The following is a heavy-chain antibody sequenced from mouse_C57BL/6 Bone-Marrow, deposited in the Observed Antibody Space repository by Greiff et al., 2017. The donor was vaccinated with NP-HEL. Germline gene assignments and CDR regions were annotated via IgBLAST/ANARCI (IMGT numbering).Heavy chain of an antibody. CDR3: TRVLLYYYAMDY. Sequence: EVKVEESGEGLVKPGGSLKLSCAASGFTFSSYAMSWVRQTPEKRLEWVAYISSGGDYIYYADTVKGRFTISRDNARNTLYMQMSSLKSEDTAMYYCTRVLLYYYAMDYWGQGTSVTVSS. D-gene: IGHD2-1*01. CDR1: GFTFSSYA. CDR2: ISSGGDYI. V-gene: IGHV5-9-1*02. J-gene: IGHJ4*01.